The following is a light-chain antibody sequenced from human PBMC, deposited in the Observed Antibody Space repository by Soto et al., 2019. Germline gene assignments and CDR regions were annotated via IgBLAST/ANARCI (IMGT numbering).Light chain of an antibody. V-gene: IGKV1-5*03. J-gene: IGKJ2*01. CDR1: QSISSW. Sequence: DIQMTQSPSTLSASVGDRVTITCRASQSISSWLAWYQQKPGKAPKLLMYKASSLESGVPSRFSGSGSGTEFNLTISILKPDNFATYYCKQYNSYYTLGQGTKLEIK. CDR3: KQYNSYYT. CDR2: KAS.